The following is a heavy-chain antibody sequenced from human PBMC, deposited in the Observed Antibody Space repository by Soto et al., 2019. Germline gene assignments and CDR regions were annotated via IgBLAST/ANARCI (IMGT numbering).Heavy chain of an antibody. CDR3: ARSFCGAYYGLDY. J-gene: IGHJ4*02. D-gene: IGHD3-3*01. V-gene: IGHV1-69*18. CDR1: GGTFSSSF. Sequence: QVQLVQSGAEVKKPGSSVKVSCKASGGTFSSSFINWVRQAPGQGLEWMGSIITVFATPNYAQKFQGRVTITADASTSTAYMELSSLTSEDAAVYYCARSFCGAYYGLDYWGQGTLVTVSS. CDR2: IITVFATP.